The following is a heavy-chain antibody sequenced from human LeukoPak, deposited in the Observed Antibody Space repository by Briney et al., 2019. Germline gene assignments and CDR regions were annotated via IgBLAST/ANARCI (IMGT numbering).Heavy chain of an antibody. CDR1: GGTFISYA. J-gene: IGHJ4*02. CDR3: ARGVRQWPWVGPFDY. V-gene: IGHV1-69*06. Sequence: WASVTVSFKASGGTFISYAISWVRQAPGQGLEWMGGIIPIFGTANYAQKFQGRVTITADKSTSTAYMELSSLRSEDTAVYYCARGVRQWPWVGPFDYWGQGTLVTVSS. D-gene: IGHD6-19*01. CDR2: IIPIFGTA.